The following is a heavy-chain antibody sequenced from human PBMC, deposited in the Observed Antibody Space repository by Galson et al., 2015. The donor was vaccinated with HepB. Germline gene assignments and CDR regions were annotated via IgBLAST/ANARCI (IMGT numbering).Heavy chain of an antibody. J-gene: IGHJ4*02. V-gene: IGHV3-48*02. D-gene: IGHD2-2*01. CDR2: ISSSSGTI. Sequence: SLRLSCAASGFTFSSYSMNWVRQAPGKGLEWVSYISSSSGTIHYADSVKGRFTISRDNAKNSLYLQMNSLRDEDTAVYYCARDRAVPAAVYYFDYWGQGTLVTVSS. CDR1: GFTFSSYS. CDR3: ARDRAVPAAVYYFDY.